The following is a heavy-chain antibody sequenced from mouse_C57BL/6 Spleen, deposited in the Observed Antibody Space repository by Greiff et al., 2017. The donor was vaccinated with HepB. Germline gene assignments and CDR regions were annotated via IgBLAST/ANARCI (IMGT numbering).Heavy chain of an antibody. CDR3: AGRGDGYSFAY. Sequence: VQLVESGAELARPGASVKLSCKASGYTFTSYGISWVKQRTGQGLEWIGEIYPRSGNTYYNEKFKGKATLTADKSSSTAYMELRSLTSEDSAVYFCAGRGDGYSFAYWGQGTLVTVSA. CDR2: IYPRSGNT. J-gene: IGHJ3*01. V-gene: IGHV1-81*01. D-gene: IGHD2-3*01. CDR1: GYTFTSYG.